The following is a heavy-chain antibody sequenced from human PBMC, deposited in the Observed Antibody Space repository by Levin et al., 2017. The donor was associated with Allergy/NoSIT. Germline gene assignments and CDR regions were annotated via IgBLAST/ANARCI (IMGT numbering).Heavy chain of an antibody. CDR1: GYTFTSYD. J-gene: IGHJ4*02. D-gene: IGHD5-24*01. CDR2: MNPNSGNT. CDR3: ARVEMATITRLLDY. Sequence: ASVKVSCKASGYTFTSYDINWVRQATGQGLEWMGWMNPNSGNTGYAQKFQGRVTMTRNTSISTAYMELSSLRSEDTAVYYCARVEMATITRLLDYWGQGTLVTVSS. V-gene: IGHV1-8*01.